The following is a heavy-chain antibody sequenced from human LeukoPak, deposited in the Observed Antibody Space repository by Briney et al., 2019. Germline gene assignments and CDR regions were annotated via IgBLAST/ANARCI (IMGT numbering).Heavy chain of an antibody. V-gene: IGHV3-48*02. J-gene: IGHJ4*02. CDR2: IRTTAEGAKYA. Sequence: GGSLRLSCATSGFSFTDYPMNWVRQAPGKGLEWISNIRTTAEGAKYAYYADSVKGRVTISRDDGKDTLYLHMNSLRDDDTAVYYCATDQRYAFDYWGQGILVTVSS. D-gene: IGHD3-9*01. CDR3: ATDQRYAFDY. CDR1: GFSFTDYP.